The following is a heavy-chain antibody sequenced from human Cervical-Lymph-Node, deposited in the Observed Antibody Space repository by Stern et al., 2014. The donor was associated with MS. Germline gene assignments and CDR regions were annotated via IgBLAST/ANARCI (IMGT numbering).Heavy chain of an antibody. V-gene: IGHV1-69*01. D-gene: IGHD3-22*01. CDR3: ASSAYYYDSSGYSLDAFDI. CDR1: GGTFSSYA. CDR2: IIPIFGTA. Sequence: QMQLVQSGAEVKKPGSSVKVSCKASGGTFSSYAISWVRQAPGQGLEWMGGIIPIFGTANYAEKFQGRVTITADESTSTAYMELSSLRSEDTAVYYCASSAYYYDSSGYSLDAFDIWGQGTMVTVSS. J-gene: IGHJ3*02.